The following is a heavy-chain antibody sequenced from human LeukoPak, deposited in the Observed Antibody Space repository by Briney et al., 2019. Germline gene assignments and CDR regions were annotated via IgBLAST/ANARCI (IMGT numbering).Heavy chain of an antibody. CDR2: ISGSGVGT. CDR3: AKEIYGDSTGGRFQH. CDR1: GFTFSSYA. Sequence: PGGSLRLSCAASGFTFSSYAMSWVRQAPGKGLEWVSVISGSGVGTYYADSVKGRFTISRDNSKNTLYPQMNSLRAEDTAVYYCAKEIYGDSTGGRFQHWGQGTLVTVSS. V-gene: IGHV3-23*01. J-gene: IGHJ1*01. D-gene: IGHD4-17*01.